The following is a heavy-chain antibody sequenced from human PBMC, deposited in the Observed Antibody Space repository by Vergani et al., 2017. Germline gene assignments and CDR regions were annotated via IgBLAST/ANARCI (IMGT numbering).Heavy chain of an antibody. Sequence: QLQLQESGPGLVKPSETLSLTCTVSGGSISSSSYYWGWIRQPPGKGLEWIGSIYYSGSTYYNPSLKSRVTISVDTSKNQFSLKLSSVTAADTAVYDCARLSYDYGDYGGYFDYWGQGTLVTVSS. CDR3: ARLSYDYGDYGGYFDY. V-gene: IGHV4-39*01. CDR2: IYYSGST. CDR1: GGSISSSSYY. D-gene: IGHD4-17*01. J-gene: IGHJ4*02.